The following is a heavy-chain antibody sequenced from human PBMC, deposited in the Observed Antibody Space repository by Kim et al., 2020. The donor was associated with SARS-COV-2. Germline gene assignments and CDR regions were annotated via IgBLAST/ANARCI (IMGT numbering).Heavy chain of an antibody. Sequence: ASVKVSCKASGYTFTSYYMHWVRQAPGQGLEWMGIINPSGGSTSYAQKFQGRVTMTRDTSTSTVYMELSSLRSEDTAVYYCASHIAVAAHVHYYYGMDVWGQGTTVTVSS. V-gene: IGHV1-46*01. D-gene: IGHD6-19*01. CDR1: GYTFTSYY. CDR2: INPSGGST. J-gene: IGHJ6*02. CDR3: ASHIAVAAHVHYYYGMDV.